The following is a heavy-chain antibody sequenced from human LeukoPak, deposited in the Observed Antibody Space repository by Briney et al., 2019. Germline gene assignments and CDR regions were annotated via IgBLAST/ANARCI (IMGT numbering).Heavy chain of an antibody. CDR1: GGSISSYY. Sequence: PSETLSLTCTVSGGSISSYYWSWIRQPPGKGLEWIGYIYYSGSTNYNPSLKSRVTISVDTSKNQFSLKLSSVTAADTAVYYCARHVWEQWLPYYFGYWGQGTLVTVSS. D-gene: IGHD6-19*01. CDR2: IYYSGST. CDR3: ARHVWEQWLPYYFGY. J-gene: IGHJ4*02. V-gene: IGHV4-59*08.